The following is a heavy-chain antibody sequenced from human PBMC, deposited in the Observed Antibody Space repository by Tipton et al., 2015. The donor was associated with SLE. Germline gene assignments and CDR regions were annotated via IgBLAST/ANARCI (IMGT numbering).Heavy chain of an antibody. Sequence: TLSLTCAVYGGSFSGYYWSWIRQPPGKGLEWIGEINHSGSTNYNLSLKSRVTISIDTSKNQFSLKLTSVTAADTAVYYCARGRYSSGLWGQGTLVTVSS. CDR3: ARGRYSSGL. CDR1: GGSFSGYY. D-gene: IGHD6-19*01. J-gene: IGHJ4*02. V-gene: IGHV4-34*01. CDR2: INHSGST.